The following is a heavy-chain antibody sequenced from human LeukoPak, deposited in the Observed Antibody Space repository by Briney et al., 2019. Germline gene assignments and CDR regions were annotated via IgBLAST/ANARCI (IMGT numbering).Heavy chain of an antibody. V-gene: IGHV4-34*01. Sequence: SETLSLTCAVYGGSFSGYYWSWIRQPPGKGLEWIGEINHSGSTNYNPSLKSRVTISVDTSKNQFSLKLSSVTAADTAVYYCARGSASNSASGLRWFDPWAQGTLVTVSS. CDR2: INHSGST. J-gene: IGHJ5*02. CDR3: ARGSASNSASGLRWFDP. D-gene: IGHD1-26*01. CDR1: GGSFSGYY.